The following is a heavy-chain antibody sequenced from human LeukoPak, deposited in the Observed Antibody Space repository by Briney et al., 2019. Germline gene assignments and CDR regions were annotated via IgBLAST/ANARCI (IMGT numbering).Heavy chain of an antibody. D-gene: IGHD3-10*01. CDR3: AKVPVLWFGELSSYYFDY. V-gene: IGHV3-23*01. Sequence: PGGSLRLSCAASGFTFSSYAMSWVRQAPGKGLEWVSAISGSGGSTYYADSVKGRFTISRDNSKNTLYLQMNSLRAEDTAVYYCAKVPVLWFGELSSYYFDYWGQGTLVTVSS. CDR2: ISGSGGST. CDR1: GFTFSSYA. J-gene: IGHJ4*02.